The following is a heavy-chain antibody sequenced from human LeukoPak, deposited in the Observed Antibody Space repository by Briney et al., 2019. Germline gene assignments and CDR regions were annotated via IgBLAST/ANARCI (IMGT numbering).Heavy chain of an antibody. V-gene: IGHV3-21*01. J-gene: IGHJ6*02. CDR1: GFTFSSYS. D-gene: IGHD2-15*01. CDR2: ISSSSSYI. CDR3: AREKKGYKVVPPYDYYYGVDV. Sequence: PGGSLRLSCAASGFTFSSYSMNWVRQAPGKGLEWVSSISSSSSYIYYADSVKGRFTITRDNAKNSLYLQMNSLRAEDTAVYYCAREKKGYKVVPPYDYYYGVDVWGQGTTVTVSS.